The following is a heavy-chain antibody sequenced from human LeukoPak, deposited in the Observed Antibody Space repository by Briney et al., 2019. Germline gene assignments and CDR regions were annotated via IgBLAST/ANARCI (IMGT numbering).Heavy chain of an antibody. J-gene: IGHJ4*02. D-gene: IGHD3-10*01. CDR1: GFTFSSYS. Sequence: GGSLRLSYAASGFTFSSYSMNWVRQAPGKGLEWVSSISSSSSYIYYADSVKGRFTISRDNAKNSLYLQMNSLRAEDTAVYYCARSLGGSGSYKGYYFDYWGQGTLVTVSS. CDR2: ISSSSSYI. CDR3: ARSLGGSGSYKGYYFDY. V-gene: IGHV3-21*01.